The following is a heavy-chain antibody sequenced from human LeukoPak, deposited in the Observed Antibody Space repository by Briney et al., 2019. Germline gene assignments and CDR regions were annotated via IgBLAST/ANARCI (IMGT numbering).Heavy chain of an antibody. CDR2: IYYSGSP. CDR3: AREGSGSYYYYYYYMDV. J-gene: IGHJ6*03. V-gene: IGHV4-39*07. D-gene: IGHD3-10*01. CDR1: GGSISSSSYY. Sequence: SETLSLTCTVSGGSISSSSYYWGWIRQPPGKGLEWFGSIYYSGSPYYNPSLKSRVTISVDTSKNQFSLKLRSVTTADTAVYYCAREGSGSYYYYYYYMDVWGKGTTVTVSS.